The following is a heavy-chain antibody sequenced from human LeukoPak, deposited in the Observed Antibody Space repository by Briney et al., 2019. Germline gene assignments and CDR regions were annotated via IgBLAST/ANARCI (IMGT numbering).Heavy chain of an antibody. J-gene: IGHJ4*02. D-gene: IGHD3-22*01. CDR1: GGSFSGYY. Sequence: SSETLSLTCAVYGGSFSGYYWSWIRQHPGKGLEWVGYIFNSGTTYYNPSLRSRITISADTSKNQFSLKLNSVTAADTAVYYCARAGDGSDYHVDSWGQGTLVTVSS. CDR2: IFNSGTT. CDR3: ARAGDGSDYHVDS. V-gene: IGHV4-34*09.